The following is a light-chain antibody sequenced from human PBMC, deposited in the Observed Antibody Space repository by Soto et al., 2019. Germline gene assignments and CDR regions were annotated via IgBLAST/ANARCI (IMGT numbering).Light chain of an antibody. CDR1: NIGSKS. CDR3: QVWDSSSDHVV. J-gene: IGLJ2*01. Sequence: SYELTQPPSVSVAPGKTARISCGGNNIGSKSVHWYQQKAGQAPVLVIYYDSDRPSGIPERFSGSNSGNTATLAISRGEAGDEADYYCQVWDSSSDHVVFGGGTKLTVL. CDR2: YDS. V-gene: IGLV3-21*04.